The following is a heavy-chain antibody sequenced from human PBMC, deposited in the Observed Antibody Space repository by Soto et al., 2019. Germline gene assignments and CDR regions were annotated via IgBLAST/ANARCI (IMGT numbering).Heavy chain of an antibody. CDR1: GYTFTSYY. CDR2: INPSGGST. Sequence: QVQLVQSGAEVKKPGASVKVSCKASGYTFTSYYMHWVRQAPGQGLEWMGIINPSGGSTSYAQKFQGRGTMTRDTSTSTVYMELSSLRSEDTAVYYCARSRAAAGTGMDVWGQGTTVTVSS. D-gene: IGHD6-13*01. J-gene: IGHJ6*02. V-gene: IGHV1-46*01. CDR3: ARSRAAAGTGMDV.